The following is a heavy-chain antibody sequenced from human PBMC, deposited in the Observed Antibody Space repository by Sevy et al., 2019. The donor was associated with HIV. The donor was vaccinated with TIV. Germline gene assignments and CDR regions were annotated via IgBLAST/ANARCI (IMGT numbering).Heavy chain of an antibody. Sequence: GGSLRLSCEASGFTFSSYAMHWVRQAPGKGLEWVAVIPYDEIHKDYADSVKGRFTISRDISKNTLYLQMNSLRAEDTAVYYCARDLPHLLPWELSRGSDYWGQGTLVTVSS. J-gene: IGHJ4*02. CDR1: GFTFSSYA. V-gene: IGHV3-30*04. D-gene: IGHD1-26*01. CDR3: ARDLPHLLPWELSRGSDY. CDR2: IPYDEIHK.